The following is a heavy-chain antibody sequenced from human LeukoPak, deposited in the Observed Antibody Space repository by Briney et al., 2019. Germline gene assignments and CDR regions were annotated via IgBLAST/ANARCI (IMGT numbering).Heavy chain of an antibody. CDR2: LYSGGTT. Sequence: GGSLRLSCAASGFTVRSNSMSWVRQAPGKGLEWVSVLYSGGTTYYADSVKGRFTISRDNSKNTLYLQMNSLRAEDTAVYYCASSSAANMLPYWGQGTLVTVSS. CDR3: ASSSAANMLPY. CDR1: GFTVRSNS. D-gene: IGHD6-13*01. J-gene: IGHJ4*02. V-gene: IGHV3-53*01.